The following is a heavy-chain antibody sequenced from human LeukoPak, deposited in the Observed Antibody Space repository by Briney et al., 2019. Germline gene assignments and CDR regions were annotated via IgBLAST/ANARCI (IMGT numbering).Heavy chain of an antibody. CDR2: ITISGHTK. CDR3: ARGDPHADL. Sequence: HAGGSLRLSCAASGFDLNTYETNWVRQAPGKGLEWIADITISGHTKNYADSVKGRFTISRDNAGTSLYLQMSSLTVEDTGVYYCARGDPHADLWGQGTLVTVS. CDR1: GFDLNTYE. V-gene: IGHV3-48*03. J-gene: IGHJ5*02.